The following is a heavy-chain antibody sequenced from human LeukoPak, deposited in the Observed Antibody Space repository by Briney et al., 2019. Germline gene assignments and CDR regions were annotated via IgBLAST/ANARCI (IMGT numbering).Heavy chain of an antibody. CDR2: INTDGSST. D-gene: IGHD6-13*01. CDR1: GFTFSSYW. J-gene: IGHJ4*02. Sequence: GGSLRLSCAASGFTFSSYWMHWVRQAPGKGLVWVSRINTDGSSTSYADSVKGRFTISRDNSKNTLYLQMNSLRAEDTAVYYCAKDQDEYAAGYYFDYWGQGTLVTVSS. V-gene: IGHV3-74*01. CDR3: AKDQDEYAAGYYFDY.